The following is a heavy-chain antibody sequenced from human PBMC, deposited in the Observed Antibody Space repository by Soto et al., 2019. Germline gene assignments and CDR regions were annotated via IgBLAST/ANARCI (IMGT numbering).Heavy chain of an antibody. CDR1: GGSISSYY. V-gene: IGHV4-59*08. J-gene: IGHJ3*02. Sequence: QVQLQESGPGLVKPSEPLSLTCTVSGGSISSYYWSWIRQPPGKGLEWIGYIYYSGSTNYNPSLKSRVTISVNTSKNQFSLELSSVTAADTAVYYCARRYGSSFDIWGQGTMVTVSS. CDR2: IYYSGST. CDR3: ARRYGSSFDI. D-gene: IGHD3-10*01.